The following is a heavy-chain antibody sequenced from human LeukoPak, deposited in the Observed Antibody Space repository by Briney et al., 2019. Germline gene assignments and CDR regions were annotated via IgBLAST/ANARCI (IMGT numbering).Heavy chain of an antibody. J-gene: IGHJ3*02. CDR1: GGSISSSSYY. Sequence: SETLSLTCTVSGGSISSSSYYWGWIRQPPGKGLEWIGSIYYSGSTYYNPSLKSRVTISVDTSKNQFSLKLSSVTAADTAVYYCARGLSGSYFPAFDIWGQGTMVTVSS. D-gene: IGHD1-26*01. CDR2: IYYSGST. V-gene: IGHV4-39*07. CDR3: ARGLSGSYFPAFDI.